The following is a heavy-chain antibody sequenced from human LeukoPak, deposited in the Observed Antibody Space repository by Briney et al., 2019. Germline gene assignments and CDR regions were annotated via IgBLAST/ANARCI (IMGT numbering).Heavy chain of an antibody. D-gene: IGHD1-26*01. CDR3: ARDRPLYSGSYFDY. Sequence: TPSETLSLTCTVSGYSISSGYYWGWIRQPPGKGLEWIGSIYHSGSTFYNPSLKSRVTTSVDTSKNQFSLRLSSVTAADTAVYYCARDRPLYSGSYFDYWGQGTLVTVSP. V-gene: IGHV4-38-2*02. J-gene: IGHJ4*02. CDR1: GYSISSGYY. CDR2: IYHSGST.